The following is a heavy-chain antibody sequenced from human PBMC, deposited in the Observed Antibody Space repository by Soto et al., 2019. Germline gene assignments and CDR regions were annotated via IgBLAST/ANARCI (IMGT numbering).Heavy chain of an antibody. Sequence: EVQLVETGGGLIQPGGSLRLSCAASGFTVSGNYMSWVRQAPGKGPEWVSVIYNGGGTYYADSVKGRFTISRDNPKNTLYLQMNSLRAEDMVVYYCASTRGSSYDYWGQGTLVTVSS. CDR2: IYNGGGT. J-gene: IGHJ4*02. V-gene: IGHV3-53*02. CDR3: ASTRGSSYDY. CDR1: GFTVSGNY. D-gene: IGHD6-6*01.